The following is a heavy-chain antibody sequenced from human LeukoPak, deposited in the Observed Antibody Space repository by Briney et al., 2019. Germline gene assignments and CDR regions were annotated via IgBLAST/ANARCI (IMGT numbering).Heavy chain of an antibody. CDR3: ARGPQLNTYYDFWSGYNWFDP. V-gene: IGHV4-59*01. CDR1: GGSISSYY. CDR2: IYYSGST. D-gene: IGHD3-3*01. Sequence: SETLSLTCTVSGGSISSYYWSWIRQPPGKGLEWIGYIYYSGSTNYNPSLKSRVTISVDTSKNQFSLKLSSVTAADTAVYYCARGPQLNTYYDFWSGYNWFDPWGQGTLVTVSS. J-gene: IGHJ5*02.